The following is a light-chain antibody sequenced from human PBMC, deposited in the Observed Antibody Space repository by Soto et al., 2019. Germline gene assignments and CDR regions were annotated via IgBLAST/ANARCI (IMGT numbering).Light chain of an antibody. CDR1: QSISHH. V-gene: IGKV1-39*01. CDR2: AAS. Sequence: IQRTQSPSSLSASLGYRVTITCRASQSISHHVNWYQQKPGKAPKLRSYAASSLQSGVPSRCSGRGSGTDCTLTSSSLPPEDFATYYCQQSYRTPRTVGQGTKVEIK. CDR3: QQSYRTPRT. J-gene: IGKJ1*01.